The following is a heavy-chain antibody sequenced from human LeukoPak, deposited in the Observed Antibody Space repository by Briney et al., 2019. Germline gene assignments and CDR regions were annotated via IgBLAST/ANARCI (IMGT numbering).Heavy chain of an antibody. V-gene: IGHV4-34*01. J-gene: IGHJ5*02. CDR2: INHSGST. D-gene: IGHD3-22*01. CDR3: ARSHYYDSSGSKSNWFDP. Sequence: SETLSLTCAVYGGSFSGYYWSWIRQPPGKGLEWIGEINHSGSTNYNPSLKSRVTMSVDTSKNQFSLKLSSVTAADTAVYYCARSHYYDSSGSKSNWFDPWGQGTRVTVSS. CDR1: GGSFSGYY.